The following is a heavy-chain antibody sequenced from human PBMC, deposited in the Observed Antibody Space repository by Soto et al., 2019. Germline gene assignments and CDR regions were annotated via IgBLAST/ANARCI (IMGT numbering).Heavy chain of an antibody. Sequence: GGSLRLSCAASGFTFKTYNMNWVRQAPGKGLEWVSYIGTSGTPVYYADSVKGRFTISRDNAKNSLFLQMHGLRDEDTALYFCARDPSPDSSGWYYFDYWGQGTLVTVSS. D-gene: IGHD6-19*01. V-gene: IGHV3-48*02. CDR3: ARDPSPDSSGWYYFDY. J-gene: IGHJ4*02. CDR2: IGTSGTPV. CDR1: GFTFKTYN.